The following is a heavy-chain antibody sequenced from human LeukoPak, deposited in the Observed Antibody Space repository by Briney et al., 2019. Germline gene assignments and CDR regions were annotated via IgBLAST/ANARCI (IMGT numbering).Heavy chain of an antibody. D-gene: IGHD2-2*01. Sequence: ASVKVSCKASGYTFTSYGLSWVRQAPAQGLDWMGWISAYNGNTNYEQKLQGRVTMTTDTSTSTAYMELRSLRSDDTAVYYCARSQYCSSTSCYAEYNWFDPWGQGTLVTVSS. CDR3: ARSQYCSSTSCYAEYNWFDP. J-gene: IGHJ5*02. CDR2: ISAYNGNT. CDR1: GYTFTSYG. V-gene: IGHV1-18*01.